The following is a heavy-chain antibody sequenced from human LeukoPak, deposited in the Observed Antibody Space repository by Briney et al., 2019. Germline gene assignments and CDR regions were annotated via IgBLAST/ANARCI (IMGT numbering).Heavy chain of an antibody. V-gene: IGHV3-48*04. CDR3: ARSDRAIGGIDY. CDR2: ISSSTTTI. CDR1: GFTFSTYN. J-gene: IGHJ4*02. Sequence: GGSLRLSCTASGFTFSTYNMNWVRQDPGKGLEWVSYISSSTTTISYADSVKGRFTISRDNSKNFLYLQMNSLRPEDTAFFYCARSDRAIGGIDYWGQGTLVTVSS. D-gene: IGHD2-15*01.